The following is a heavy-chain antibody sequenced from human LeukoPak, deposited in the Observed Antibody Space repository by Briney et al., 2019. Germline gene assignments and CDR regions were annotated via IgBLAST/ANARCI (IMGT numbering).Heavy chain of an antibody. CDR3: ARKSAETSGRQPYDY. D-gene: IGHD2-15*01. CDR2: IKHSGVS. J-gene: IGHJ4*02. V-gene: IGHV4-34*01. CDR1: GGSFSGYY. Sequence: PSETLSLTCAVYGGSFSGYYWSWIRQSPEKGLEWIGEIKHSGVSNSNPSLKSRLTISVDTSKTQFSLHLRSMTAADTAVYYCARKSAETSGRQPYDYWGQGTLVTVSS.